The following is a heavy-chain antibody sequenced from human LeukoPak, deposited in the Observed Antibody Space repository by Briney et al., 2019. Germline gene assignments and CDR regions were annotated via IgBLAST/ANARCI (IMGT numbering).Heavy chain of an antibody. V-gene: IGHV4-59*01. CDR3: ARDSVPLDYDILTGYYNVYYYYGMDV. J-gene: IGHJ6*02. Sequence: PSETLSLTCAISGGSISSYYWSWIRQPPGKGLEWIGYIYYSGSTNYNPSLKSRVTISVDTSKNQFSLKLSSVTAADTAVYYCARDSVPLDYDILTGYYNVYYYYGMDVWGQGTTVTISS. CDR1: GGSISSYY. D-gene: IGHD3-9*01. CDR2: IYYSGST.